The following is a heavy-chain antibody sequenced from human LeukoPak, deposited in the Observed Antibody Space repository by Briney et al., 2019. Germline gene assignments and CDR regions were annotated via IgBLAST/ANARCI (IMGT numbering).Heavy chain of an antibody. Sequence: SGGSLRLSCAASGFTFSSYDMHWVRQATGKGLEWVSGIGTAGDTYYPGSVKGRFTISRENAKNSLDLQMNSLRDGDTAVYYCVRGGSGWYYFDCWGQGTPVTVSS. CDR2: IGTAGDT. CDR3: VRGGSGWYYFDC. CDR1: GFTFSSYD. D-gene: IGHD6-19*01. V-gene: IGHV3-13*04. J-gene: IGHJ4*02.